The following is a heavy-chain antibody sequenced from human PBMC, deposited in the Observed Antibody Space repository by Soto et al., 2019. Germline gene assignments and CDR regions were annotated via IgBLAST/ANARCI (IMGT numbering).Heavy chain of an antibody. J-gene: IGHJ4*02. Sequence: PGGSLRLSCTTSGFTFGDYALSWVRQAPGKGLEWVGFIRRNAYGGTTDYAASVKGRFTISRDDSKSIAYLQMNSLRTEDTALYYCTRASSLDFDFWGQGILVTVSS. CDR2: IRRNAYGGTT. CDR3: TRASSLDFDF. V-gene: IGHV3-49*04. CDR1: GFTFGDYA. D-gene: IGHD3-16*01.